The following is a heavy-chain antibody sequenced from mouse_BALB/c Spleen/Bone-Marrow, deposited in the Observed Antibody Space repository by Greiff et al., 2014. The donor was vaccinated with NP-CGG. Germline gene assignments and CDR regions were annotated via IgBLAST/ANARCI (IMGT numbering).Heavy chain of an antibody. V-gene: IGHV3-8*02. CDR3: ATGYYFDY. J-gene: IGHJ2*01. CDR1: GDSITRGY. D-gene: IGHD4-1*01. CDR2: ITYSANT. Sequence: EVQLVESGPSLVKPSQTLSLTCSVTGDSITRGYWNWIRKFPGNKLGYMGYITYSANTYYNPSLKSRLSITRDTSKNQYYLQLNSVTTEDTATYYCATGYYFDYWGQGTTLTVSS.